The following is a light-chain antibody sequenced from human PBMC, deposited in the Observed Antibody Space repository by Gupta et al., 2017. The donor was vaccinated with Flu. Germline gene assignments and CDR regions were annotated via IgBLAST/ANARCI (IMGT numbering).Light chain of an antibody. Sequence: QSVLTQPPSVSGAPGQRVIISCTGSSSNIGAGYDVHCYQQLPGSAPNILIYGDSNRPSWVPDRFSVSKSCTSASLAITGLQAEDEAYYYCQSYASSLSVYVVFGGGTKLTVL. CDR1: SSNIGAGYD. J-gene: IGLJ2*01. CDR3: QSYASSLSVYVV. V-gene: IGLV1-40*01. CDR2: GDS.